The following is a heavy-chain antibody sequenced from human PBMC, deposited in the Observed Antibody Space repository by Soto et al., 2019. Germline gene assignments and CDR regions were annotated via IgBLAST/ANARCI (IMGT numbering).Heavy chain of an antibody. CDR2: IRSQPYGGTT. CDR1: GFPFANFL. D-gene: IGHD3-10*01. V-gene: IGHV3-49*03. CDR3: IGSFPF. J-gene: IGHJ1*01. Sequence: EVYLVESGGGLVEPGRSLRLSCTGSGFPFANFLMSWFRQAPGKGREWVGFIRSQPYGGTTQYAASVRGRFTISRDDSKGIAYLQMNSLTSEDSGVYYCIGSFPFWGQGTLVTVSS.